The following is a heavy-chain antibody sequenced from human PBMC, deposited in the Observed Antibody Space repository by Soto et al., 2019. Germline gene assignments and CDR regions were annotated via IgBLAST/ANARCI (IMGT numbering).Heavy chain of an antibody. Sequence: QVQLVESGGGVVQPGRSLRLSCAASGFTFSSYGMHWVRQAPGKGLEWVAVIWYDGSNKYYADSVKGRFTISRDNSKHTLYLQMNSLRAEDTAVYYCARDHVQLRFLEWSFDYWGQGTLVTVSS. V-gene: IGHV3-33*01. J-gene: IGHJ4*02. D-gene: IGHD3-3*01. CDR2: IWYDGSNK. CDR3: ARDHVQLRFLEWSFDY. CDR1: GFTFSSYG.